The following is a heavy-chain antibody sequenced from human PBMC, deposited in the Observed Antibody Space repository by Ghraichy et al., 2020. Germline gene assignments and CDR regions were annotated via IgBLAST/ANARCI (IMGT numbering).Heavy chain of an antibody. CDR3: ASGGCSGGSCRRRWGAHNWFDP. D-gene: IGHD2-15*01. J-gene: IGHJ5*02. CDR2: IYYSGST. CDR1: GGSISSYY. Sequence: SETLSPTCTVSGGSISSYYWSWIRQPPGKGLEWIGYIYYSGSTNYNPSLKSRVTISVDTSKNQFSLKLSSVTAADTAVYYCASGGCSGGSCRRRWGAHNWFDPWGQGTLVPVSS. V-gene: IGHV4-59*01.